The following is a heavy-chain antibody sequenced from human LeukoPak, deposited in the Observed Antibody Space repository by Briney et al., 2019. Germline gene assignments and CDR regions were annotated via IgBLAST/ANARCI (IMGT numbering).Heavy chain of an antibody. CDR3: RRHSRSLRFLEWLIPVDY. CDR2: IYDSVNT. Sequence: SETLSLTCTVSGCSISNYYWSWIRQSPGKGLEWIGNIYDSVNTNYNPSLESRTTITVDTSKKQFSLKLTSVTAAATAVYYCRRHSRSLRFLEWLIPVDYGGQETRVTVFS. CDR1: GCSISNYY. V-gene: IGHV4-59*01. J-gene: IGHJ4*02. D-gene: IGHD3-3*01.